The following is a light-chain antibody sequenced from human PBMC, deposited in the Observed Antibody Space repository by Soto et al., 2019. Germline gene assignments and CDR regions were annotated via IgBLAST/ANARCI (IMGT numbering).Light chain of an antibody. CDR1: QSVSSSY. V-gene: IGKV3-20*01. Sequence: EIVLTQSPGTLSLSPGERATLSCRASQSVSSSYLAWYQQKPGQAPRLLIYGASSRSTGIPDRFSGSGSGTDFTLTISRLEPEDFSVYYCQQDCSSPPGFGQGTRLEIK. J-gene: IGKJ5*01. CDR3: QQDCSSPPG. CDR2: GAS.